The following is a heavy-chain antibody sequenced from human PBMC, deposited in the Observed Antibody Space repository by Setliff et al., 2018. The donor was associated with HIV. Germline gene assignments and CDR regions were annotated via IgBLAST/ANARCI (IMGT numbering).Heavy chain of an antibody. CDR1: GFTFSNYW. V-gene: IGHV3-7*03. Sequence: PGGSLRLSCAASGFTFSNYWMSWVRQAPGKGLEWVANIKKDGSEKYYVDFVKGRFTISRDNAKKSLYLQMNSLRAEDTALYYCARDYSRYTWNYFDYWGQGTLVTVSS. D-gene: IGHD1-20*01. CDR3: ARDYSRYTWNYFDY. CDR2: IKKDGSEK. J-gene: IGHJ4*02.